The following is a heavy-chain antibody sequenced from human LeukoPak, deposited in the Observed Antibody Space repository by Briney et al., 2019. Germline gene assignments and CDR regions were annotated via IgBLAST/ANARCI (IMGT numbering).Heavy chain of an antibody. J-gene: IGHJ4*02. D-gene: IGHD6-25*01. CDR3: ARDLSSGGWTLEFDY. CDR2: TSAHSGNT. CDR1: GYMFTTYG. V-gene: IGHV1-18*04. Sequence: AAVKVSCKTSGYMFTTYGITWVRQAPGQGLQWMGWTSAHSGNTKYAEKFQGRVTLTTDTSTSTGYLELGSLTSDDTAVYYCARDLSSGGWTLEFDYWGQGTQVTVAS.